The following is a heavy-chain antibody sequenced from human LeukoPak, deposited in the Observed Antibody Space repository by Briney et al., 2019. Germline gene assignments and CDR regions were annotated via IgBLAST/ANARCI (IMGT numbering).Heavy chain of an antibody. CDR1: AFTFSSYW. D-gene: IGHD3-22*01. J-gene: IGHJ3*02. Sequence: LSGGSLRLSCAASAFTFSSYWMGWVRPAPGNGWEWVANTNQDGSKKDYVVSMKGRITISRDTANNSLYLQMISLRDEDTAVYYCARDYYSYSRGSWAFDSWGQGTMVTVSS. CDR2: TNQDGSKK. CDR3: ARDYYSYSRGSWAFDS. V-gene: IGHV3-7*03.